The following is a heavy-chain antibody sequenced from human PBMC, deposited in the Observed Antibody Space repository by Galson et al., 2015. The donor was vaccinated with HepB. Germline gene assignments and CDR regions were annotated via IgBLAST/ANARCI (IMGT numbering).Heavy chain of an antibody. CDR1: GYSFNSYW. CDR3: ARVVKLLGATPWFDP. Sequence: QSGAEVKKPGESLRTSCKGSGYSFNSYWIDWVRQMPGKGLEWMGRIDPCDSHTNYSPSFQGHVTMSSDKSTNTAYLQWSSLKASDTGIYYCARVVKLLGATPWFDPWGQGTLVIVSS. CDR2: IDPCDSHT. J-gene: IGHJ5*02. D-gene: IGHD1-26*01. V-gene: IGHV5-10-1*01.